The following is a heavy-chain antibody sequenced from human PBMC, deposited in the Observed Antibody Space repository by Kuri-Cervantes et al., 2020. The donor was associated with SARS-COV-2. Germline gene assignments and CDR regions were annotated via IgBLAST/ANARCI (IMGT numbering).Heavy chain of an antibody. CDR1: GGTFTSYD. J-gene: IGHJ5*02. Sequence: ASVKVSCKASGGTFTSYDINWVRQATGQGLEWMGWVNPNSGNTGYAQKFQGRVTMTRNTSISTAYMELSSLRSDDTAVYYCARNPSDPGTTYRFDPWGQGTLVTVSS. CDR3: ARNPSDPGTTYRFDP. V-gene: IGHV1-8*01. D-gene: IGHD1-7*01. CDR2: VNPNSGNT.